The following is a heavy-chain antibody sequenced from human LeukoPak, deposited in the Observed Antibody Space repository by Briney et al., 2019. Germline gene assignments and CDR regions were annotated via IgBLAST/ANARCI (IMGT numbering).Heavy chain of an antibody. D-gene: IGHD2-15*01. CDR3: ARLTGYCSGGSCPPRGY. CDR2: IYYSGST. CDR1: GGSISSSSYY. Sequence: SETLSLTCTVSGGSISSSSYYWGWIRQPPGKGLEWIGGIYYSGSTYYNPSLKSRVTISVDTSKNQFSLKLSSVTAADTAVYYCARLTGYCSGGSCPPRGYWGQGTLVTVSS. V-gene: IGHV4-39*01. J-gene: IGHJ4*02.